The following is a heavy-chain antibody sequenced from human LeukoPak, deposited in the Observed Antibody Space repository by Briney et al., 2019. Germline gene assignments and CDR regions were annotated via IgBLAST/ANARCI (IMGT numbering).Heavy chain of an antibody. D-gene: IGHD3-10*01. CDR2: IKQDGSEK. CDR1: GFTFSSYW. Sequence: PGGSLRLSCAASGFTFSSYWMSWVRQAPGKGLEWVANIKQDGSEKYYVDSVKGRFTISRDNAKNSLYLQMNSLGAEDTAVYYCARTGHYGSGSYPFDYWGQGTLVTVSS. J-gene: IGHJ4*02. V-gene: IGHV3-7*01. CDR3: ARTGHYGSGSYPFDY.